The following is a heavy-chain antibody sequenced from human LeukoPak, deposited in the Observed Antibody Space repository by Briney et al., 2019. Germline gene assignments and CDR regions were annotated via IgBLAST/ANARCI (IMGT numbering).Heavy chain of an antibody. Sequence: SETLSLTCTVSGGSISSRSYYWGWIHQPPGKGLEWIGSIYYSGSTYYNPSLKSRVTISVDTSKNQFSLKLRSVTAADTAVYYCARSYGSGSSQWGPFDIWGQGTMVTVSS. CDR3: ARSYGSGSSQWGPFDI. V-gene: IGHV4-39*01. CDR2: IYYSGST. CDR1: GGSISSRSYY. J-gene: IGHJ3*02. D-gene: IGHD3-10*01.